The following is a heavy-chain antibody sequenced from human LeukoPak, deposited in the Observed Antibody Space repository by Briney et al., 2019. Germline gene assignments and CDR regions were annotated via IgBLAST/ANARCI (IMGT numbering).Heavy chain of an antibody. CDR2: ISYDGSNK. V-gene: IGHV3-30*01. CDR1: GFTFSSYA. D-gene: IGHD3-22*01. Sequence: GGSLRLSCAASGFTFSSYAMHWVRQAPGKGLEWVAVISYDGSNKYYADSVKGRFTISRDNSKNTLYLQMNSLRAEDTAVYYCAREVVVIKNAFDIWGQGTMVTVSS. J-gene: IGHJ3*02. CDR3: AREVVVIKNAFDI.